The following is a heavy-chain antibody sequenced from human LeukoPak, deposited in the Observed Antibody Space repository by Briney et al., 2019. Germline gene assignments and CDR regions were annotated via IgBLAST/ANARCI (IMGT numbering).Heavy chain of an antibody. CDR2: IYSGGST. CDR1: GFTVSSNF. Sequence: GGSLRLSCAASGFTVSSNFLSWVRQAPGKGLEWVSLIYSGGSTDYTDSVKGRFTISRDNSKNTLYLQMNSLRAEDTAVYYCARRAGGYSHPYDYWGQGILVTVSS. J-gene: IGHJ4*02. D-gene: IGHD4-23*01. V-gene: IGHV3-53*01. CDR3: ARRAGGYSHPYDY.